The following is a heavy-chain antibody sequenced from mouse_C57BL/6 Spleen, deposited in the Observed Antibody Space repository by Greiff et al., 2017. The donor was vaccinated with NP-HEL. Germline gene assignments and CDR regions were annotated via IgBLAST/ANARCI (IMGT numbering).Heavy chain of an antibody. CDR2: INPNYGTT. CDR3: ARGDSITTVVARGYFDV. CDR1: GYSFTDYN. D-gene: IGHD1-1*01. V-gene: IGHV1-39*01. J-gene: IGHJ1*03. Sequence: EVQLQQSGPELVKPGASVKISCKASGYSFTDYNMNWVKQSNGKSLEWIGVINPNYGTTSYNQKFKGKATLTVDQSSSTAYMQLNSLTSEDSAVCYCARGDSITTVVARGYFDVWGTGTTVTVSS.